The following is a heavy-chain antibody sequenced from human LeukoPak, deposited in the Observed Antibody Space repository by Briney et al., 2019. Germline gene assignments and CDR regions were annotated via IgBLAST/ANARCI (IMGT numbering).Heavy chain of an antibody. Sequence: SETLSLTCTVSGYSISSGYYWGWIRQPPGKGLEWIGSIYHSGSTYYNPSLKSRVTISVGTSKNQFSLKLSSVTAADTAVYYCARGRYGSGRNWFDPWGQGTLVTVSS. CDR1: GYSISSGYY. V-gene: IGHV4-38-2*02. CDR2: IYHSGST. J-gene: IGHJ5*02. D-gene: IGHD3-10*01. CDR3: ARGRYGSGRNWFDP.